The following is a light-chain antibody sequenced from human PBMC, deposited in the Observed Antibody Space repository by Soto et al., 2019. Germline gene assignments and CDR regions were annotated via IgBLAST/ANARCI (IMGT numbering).Light chain of an antibody. Sequence: QSALTQPASVSGSPGQSITISCTGTRRDVGGYNYVSWYQQYPGKSPKLLIYEVTHRPSGVSNRFSGSKSGNTASLTISGLQAEDEADYYCSSYTISNTLPFLFGTGTQLTVL. CDR3: SSYTISNTLPFL. V-gene: IGLV2-14*01. J-gene: IGLJ1*01. CDR1: RRDVGGYNY. CDR2: EVT.